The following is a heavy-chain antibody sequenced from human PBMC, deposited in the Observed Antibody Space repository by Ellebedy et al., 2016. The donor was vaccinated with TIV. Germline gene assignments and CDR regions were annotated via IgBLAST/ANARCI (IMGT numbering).Heavy chain of an antibody. Sequence: MPSETLSLTCAVYGGSFSGYCWRWIRQPPGKGLEWIGEINHSGSTNYNPSLKRRVTISVDTSKNQFSLKLSSVTAADTAVYYCASTDHLESYNFDYWGQGTLVTVSS. CDR2: INHSGST. CDR1: GGSFSGYC. CDR3: ASTDHLESYNFDY. J-gene: IGHJ4*02. D-gene: IGHD1-26*01. V-gene: IGHV4-34*01.